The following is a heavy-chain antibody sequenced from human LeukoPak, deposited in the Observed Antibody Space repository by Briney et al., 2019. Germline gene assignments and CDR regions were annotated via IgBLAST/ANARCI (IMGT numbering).Heavy chain of an antibody. V-gene: IGHV4-34*01. CDR1: GGSFSGYY. Sequence: PSETLSLTCAVYGGSFSGYYWSWIRQPPGKGLEWIGEINHSGSTNYNPSLKSRVTISVDTSKNQFSLKLSSVTAADTAVYYCARSRGWLRGLFGYWGQGTLVTVSS. J-gene: IGHJ4*02. CDR3: ARSRGWLRGLFGY. CDR2: INHSGST. D-gene: IGHD5-12*01.